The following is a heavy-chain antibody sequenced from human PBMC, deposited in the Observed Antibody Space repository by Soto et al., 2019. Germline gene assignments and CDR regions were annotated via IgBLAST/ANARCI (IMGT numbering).Heavy chain of an antibody. J-gene: IGHJ4*01. V-gene: IGHV4-39*01. CDR3: VRHRGYRYASSLFDY. D-gene: IGHD5-12*01. CDR2: LYYSGST. CDR1: GDSIISNNYN. Sequence: QLRLQESGPGLVKPSETLSLTCTVSGDSIISNNYNWGWIRQPPGKGLEWIASLYYSGSTFYNPSLKSRVTISGDTSKNQFSLHMSSVTATDTAMYYCVRHRGYRYASSLFDYWGHGTLVTVSS.